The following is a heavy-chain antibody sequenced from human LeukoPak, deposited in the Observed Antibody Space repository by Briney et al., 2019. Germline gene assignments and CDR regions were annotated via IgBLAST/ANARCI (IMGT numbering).Heavy chain of an antibody. CDR1: GFTFSSYA. CDR3: AKDHAPVLTGYRYFQH. J-gene: IGHJ1*01. V-gene: IGHV3-23*01. D-gene: IGHD3-9*01. CDR2: ISGSGGST. Sequence: GGSLRLSCAASGFTFSSYAMSWVRQAPGKGLEWVSAISGSGGSTYYADSVKGRFTISRDNPKNTLYLQMNSLRAEDTAVYYCAKDHAPVLTGYRYFQHWGQGTLVTVSS.